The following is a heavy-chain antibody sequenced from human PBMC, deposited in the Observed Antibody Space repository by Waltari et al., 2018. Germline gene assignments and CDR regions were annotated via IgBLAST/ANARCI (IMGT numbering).Heavy chain of an antibody. CDR3: ARWQQWPVRAFDY. CDR2: IYSGGST. V-gene: IGHV3-53*01. J-gene: IGHJ4*02. Sequence: EVQLVESGGGLIQPGGSLRLSCAASGFIVSSNYMSWVRQAPGRGREWVSLIYSGGSTDYADSVKGRFTISRDNSKNTLYLQMDSLSVEDTAVYYCARWQQWPVRAFDYWGQGTLVTVSS. D-gene: IGHD6-19*01. CDR1: GFIVSSNY.